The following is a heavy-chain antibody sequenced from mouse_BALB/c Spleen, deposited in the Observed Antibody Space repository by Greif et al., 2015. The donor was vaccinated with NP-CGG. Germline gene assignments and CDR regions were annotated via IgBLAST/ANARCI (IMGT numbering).Heavy chain of an antibody. Sequence: EVMLVESGGGLVQPGGSRKLSCAASGFTFSSFGMHWVRQAPEKGLEWVAYISSGSSTIYYADTVKGRFTISRDSPKNTLFLQMTSLRSEDTAMYYCASFPQLGRSYAMDYWGQGTSVTVSS. D-gene: IGHD4-1*02. V-gene: IGHV5-17*02. J-gene: IGHJ4*01. CDR3: ASFPQLGRSYAMDY. CDR2: ISSGSSTI. CDR1: GFTFSSFG.